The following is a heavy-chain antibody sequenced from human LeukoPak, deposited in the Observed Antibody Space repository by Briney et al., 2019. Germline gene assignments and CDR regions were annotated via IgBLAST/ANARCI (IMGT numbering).Heavy chain of an antibody. CDR3: ARGFGKVAANVFGGYTMDV. D-gene: IGHD6-6*01. CDR1: GFTVNSNY. Sequence: GVSLRLSCAASGFTVNSNYMSWVRQAPGKGLEWVSLIYTGGSTYYADSVKGRFTISRDNSKNTLYLQTNSLRPEDTAVYYCARGFGKVAANVFGGYTMDVWGQGTTVTVSS. J-gene: IGHJ6*02. CDR2: IYTGGST. V-gene: IGHV3-66*02.